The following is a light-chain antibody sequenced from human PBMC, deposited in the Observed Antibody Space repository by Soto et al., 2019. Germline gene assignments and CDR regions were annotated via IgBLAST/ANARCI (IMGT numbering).Light chain of an antibody. V-gene: IGLV2-14*02. CDR2: EVN. CDR3: SSYTSSSTDV. J-gene: IGLJ1*01. CDR1: SSNVGSYKL. Sequence: QSALTQPASVSGSPGQSITISCTGTSSNVGSYKLVSWYQQHPGKAPKLMIFEVNKRPSGVSNRFSGSKSGNTASLTISGLQAEDEAEYYCSSYTSSSTDVFGTGTKVTVL.